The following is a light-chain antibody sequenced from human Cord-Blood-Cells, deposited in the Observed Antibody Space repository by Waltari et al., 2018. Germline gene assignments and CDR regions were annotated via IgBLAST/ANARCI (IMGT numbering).Light chain of an antibody. CDR1: KSHLHSDGNTY. CDR2: EVS. CDR3: MQSIQLPIT. V-gene: IGKV2D-29*01. J-gene: IGKJ4*01. Sequence: DIVMTQTPLSLSVTPGQPASISCQSSKSHLHSDGNTYLYWYLQKPGPPPQLLIYEVSKLFSGVPDRFSGSGSGTDFTLKISRLEAEDVGVYYCMQSIQLPITFGGGTKVEIK.